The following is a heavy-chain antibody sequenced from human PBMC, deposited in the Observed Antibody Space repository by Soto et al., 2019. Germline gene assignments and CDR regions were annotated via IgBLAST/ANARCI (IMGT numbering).Heavy chain of an antibody. D-gene: IGHD2-2*02. Sequence: SETLSLTCAVYGGSFSGYYWSWIRQPPGKGLEWIGEINHSGSTNYNPSLKSRVTISVDTSKNQFSLKLSSVTAADTAVYYCARGTGVPNVVVVPAAIGSYYYMDGWGKGNTVTVSS. CDR3: ARGTGVPNVVVVPAAIGSYYYMDG. CDR2: INHSGST. J-gene: IGHJ6*03. CDR1: GGSFSGYY. V-gene: IGHV4-34*01.